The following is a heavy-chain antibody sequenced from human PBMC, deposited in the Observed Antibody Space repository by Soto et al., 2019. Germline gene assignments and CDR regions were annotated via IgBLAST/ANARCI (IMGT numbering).Heavy chain of an antibody. V-gene: IGHV3-21*01. Sequence: GGSLRLSCAASGFTFTSYSMNWVRQAPGKGLEWVSLISSSSTYIYYADSVKGRFTISRDNAKNSLFLQMSSLRAEDTAVYYCVRDIGDYWGQGTLVTVSS. CDR2: ISSSSTYI. CDR3: VRDIGDY. D-gene: IGHD1-26*01. CDR1: GFTFTSYS. J-gene: IGHJ4*02.